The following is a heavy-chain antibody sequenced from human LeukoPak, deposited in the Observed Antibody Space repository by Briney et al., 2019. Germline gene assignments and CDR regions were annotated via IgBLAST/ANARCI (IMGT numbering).Heavy chain of an antibody. D-gene: IGHD5-18*01. V-gene: IGHV3-23*01. CDR1: GFTFSSHV. Sequence: GGSLRLSCAASGFTFSSHVMSWVRQAPGKGLEWVSAIGATGAGTYYADSVKGRFTISRDNSKNTLYLQVNSLRAEDTAVYYCANRVGYSYGAWGQGTLVTVSS. CDR3: ANRVGYSYGA. J-gene: IGHJ5*02. CDR2: IGATGAGT.